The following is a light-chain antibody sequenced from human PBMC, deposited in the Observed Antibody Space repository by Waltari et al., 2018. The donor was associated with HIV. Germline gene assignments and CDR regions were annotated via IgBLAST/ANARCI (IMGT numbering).Light chain of an antibody. CDR1: SSNIGSNT. J-gene: IGLJ2*01. Sequence: QSVLTQPPSASGTPGQRVTISCSGSSSNIGSNTVNWYQQLPGTAPKLLIYSNTQRPSVVPDRFSGSKSGTSASLAISGLQSEDEADYYCAAWDGSLNGHVVFGVGTKLTVL. CDR3: AAWDGSLNGHVV. CDR2: SNT. V-gene: IGLV1-44*01.